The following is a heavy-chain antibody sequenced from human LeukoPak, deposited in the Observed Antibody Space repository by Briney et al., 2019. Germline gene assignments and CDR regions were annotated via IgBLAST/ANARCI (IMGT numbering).Heavy chain of an antibody. CDR2: VDPEDGEK. Sequence: ASVKISCKASGYSFTDYFMHWVQQAPGKGLEWMGRVDPEDGEKIYGEKFQGRVTITADTSTDTAYMELNSLRSEDTAVYYCTTAGKFYYGSGSPSWFDPWGQGTLVTVSS. D-gene: IGHD3-10*01. CDR1: GYSFTDYF. V-gene: IGHV1-69-2*01. CDR3: TTAGKFYYGSGSPSWFDP. J-gene: IGHJ5*02.